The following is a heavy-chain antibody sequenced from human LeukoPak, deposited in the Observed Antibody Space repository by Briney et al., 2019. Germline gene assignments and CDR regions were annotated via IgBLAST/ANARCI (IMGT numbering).Heavy chain of an antibody. CDR2: ITGSGGTT. V-gene: IGHV3-23*01. Sequence: GGSLRLSCAASGFTFSSYAMSWVRQAPGKGLEWVSAITGSGGTTYYADSVKGRFTIFRDNSKNTLYLQMNSLRAEDTAIYYCARAGDAFDLWGQGTMVTVSS. CDR3: ARAGDAFDL. CDR1: GFTFSSYA. J-gene: IGHJ3*01.